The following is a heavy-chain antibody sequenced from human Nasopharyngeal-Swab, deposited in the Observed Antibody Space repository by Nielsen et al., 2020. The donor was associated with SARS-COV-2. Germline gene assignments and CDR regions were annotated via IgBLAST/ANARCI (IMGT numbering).Heavy chain of an antibody. CDR1: GFTFRFYT. CDR2: VSSGGDYI. V-gene: IGHV3-21*01. J-gene: IGHJ4*02. D-gene: IGHD3-3*01. CDR3: ARDRSGFGFDF. Sequence: GESLKISCAASGFTFRFYTMHWVRQAPGTGLEWVSSVSSGGDYIHYADLVQGRFAISRDNAKDSLYLQMNSLRAEDTAIYYCARDRSGFGFDFWGQGALVTVSP.